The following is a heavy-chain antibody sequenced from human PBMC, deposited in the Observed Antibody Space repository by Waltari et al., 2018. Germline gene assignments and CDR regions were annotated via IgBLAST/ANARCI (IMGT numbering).Heavy chain of an antibody. CDR2: INHIGST. Sequence: QVQLPQWGAGLLKASETLSLTCAVYGGAFSGYYWNWIRQHPGKGLEWIGEINHIGSTNYNPSLKSRGTISVDTSKNQFSLRLTSVTAADTSVYYCARGRLSSQLQARGRRGNWFDPWGQGTLVTVSS. CDR1: GGAFSGYY. CDR3: ARGRLSSQLQARGRRGNWFDP. J-gene: IGHJ5*02. V-gene: IGHV4-34*01. D-gene: IGHD3-16*02.